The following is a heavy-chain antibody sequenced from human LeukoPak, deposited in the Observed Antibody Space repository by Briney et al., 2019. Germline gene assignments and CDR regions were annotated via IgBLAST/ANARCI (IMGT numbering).Heavy chain of an antibody. J-gene: IGHJ6*03. D-gene: IGHD6-13*01. V-gene: IGHV3-30*18. CDR3: AKDETAAGRYYYYMDV. CDR2: ISYDGSNK. Sequence: GGSLRLSCAASGFTFSSYGMHWVRQAPGKGLEWVAVISYDGSNKYYADSVKGRFTISRDNSKNTLYLQMNSLRAEDTAVYYCAKDETAAGRYYYYMDVWGKGTTATVSS. CDR1: GFTFSSYG.